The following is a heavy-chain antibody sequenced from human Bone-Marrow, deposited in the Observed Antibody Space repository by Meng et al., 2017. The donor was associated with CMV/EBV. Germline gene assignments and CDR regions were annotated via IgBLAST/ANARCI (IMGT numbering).Heavy chain of an antibody. CDR2: ISSSSSTI. D-gene: IGHD5-18*01. CDR3: ARVRGGYSYFTPDI. V-gene: IGHV3-48*04. CDR1: GFTLSSYS. Sequence: GESLKISCAASGFTLSSYSMNWVRQAPGKGLEWVSYISSSSSTIYYADSVKGRFTISRDNAKNSLYLQMNSLRAEDTAVYYCARVRGGYSYFTPDIWGQGTMVTVSS. J-gene: IGHJ3*02.